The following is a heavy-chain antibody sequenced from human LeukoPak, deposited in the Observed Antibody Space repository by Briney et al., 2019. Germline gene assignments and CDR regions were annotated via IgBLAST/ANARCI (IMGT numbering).Heavy chain of an antibody. CDR2: IDPNSSGT. CDR3: AVARPYSSSSPLDY. CDR1: GYTFTGFY. J-gene: IGHJ4*02. D-gene: IGHD6-6*01. V-gene: IGHV1-2*02. Sequence: ASVKVSCKASGYTFTGFYMHWVRQAPRQGLKYMGWIDPNSSGTNYAQKFQGRVTMTRDTSISTVYMELSSLRSDDTAVYYCAVARPYSSSSPLDYWGQGTLVTVSS.